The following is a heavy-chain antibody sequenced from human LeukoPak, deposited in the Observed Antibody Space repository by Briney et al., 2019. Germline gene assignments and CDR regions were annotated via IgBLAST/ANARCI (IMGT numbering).Heavy chain of an antibody. CDR2: ISSSGSTI. D-gene: IGHD5-24*01. Sequence: PGGSLRLSCAASGFTFSSYEMNWVRQAPGKGLEWVSYISSSGSTIYYAGSVKGRFTISRDNAKNSLYLQMNSLRVEDTGVYYCVRELMASPDIWGQGTMVTVSS. V-gene: IGHV3-48*03. CDR3: VRELMASPDI. J-gene: IGHJ3*02. CDR1: GFTFSSYE.